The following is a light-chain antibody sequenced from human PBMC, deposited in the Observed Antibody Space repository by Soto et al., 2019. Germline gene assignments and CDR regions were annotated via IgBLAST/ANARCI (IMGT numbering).Light chain of an antibody. CDR2: DVS. CDR1: QGVTTN. J-gene: IGKJ5*01. V-gene: IGKV3-15*01. Sequence: EIVMTQSPATLSVSPGERATLSCRAGQGVTTNFAWYQQKSGQSPRLLIYDVSTRATGVPARFSGTGSETDFTLTISGLQSDDSAVYFCQQYNNLPFSCGQGTLLEIK. CDR3: QQYNNLPFS.